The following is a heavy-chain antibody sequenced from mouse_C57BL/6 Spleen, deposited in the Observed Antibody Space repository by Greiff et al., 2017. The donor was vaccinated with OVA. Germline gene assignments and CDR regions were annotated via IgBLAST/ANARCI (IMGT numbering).Heavy chain of an antibody. CDR2: INPNNGGT. V-gene: IGHV1-22*01. CDR1: GYTFTDYN. J-gene: IGHJ2*01. Sequence: EVQLQQSGPELVKPGASVKMSCKASGYTFTDYNMHWVKQSHGKSLEWIGYINPNNGGTSYTQKFKGKATLTVNKSSSTAYMELRSLTSEDSAVYYCARSEDYYGSSYFDYWGQGTTLTVSS. CDR3: ARSEDYYGSSYFDY. D-gene: IGHD1-1*01.